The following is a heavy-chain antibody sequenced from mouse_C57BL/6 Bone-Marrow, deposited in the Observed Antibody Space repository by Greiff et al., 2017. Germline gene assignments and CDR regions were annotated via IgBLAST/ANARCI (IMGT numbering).Heavy chain of an antibody. D-gene: IGHD6-1*01. CDR3: TLCDPDWYVVV. CDR1: GFNINDYY. J-gene: IGHJ1*03. CDR2: IDSEDGDT. Sequence: VQLQQSGPELVRPGASVKLSCTASGFNINDYYMHWVKQRPGQGLEWIGRIDSEDGDTDYAPKLQRKATMTADTSSNTAYLLLSSQTSEDTAVYYCTLCDPDWYVVVWGTGTRVTVSS. V-gene: IGHV14-1*01.